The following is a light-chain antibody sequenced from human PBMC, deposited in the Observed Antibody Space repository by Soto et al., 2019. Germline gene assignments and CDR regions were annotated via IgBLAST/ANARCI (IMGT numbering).Light chain of an antibody. CDR1: QTISSW. CDR2: AAS. CDR3: QQVNSYPLT. J-gene: IGKJ4*01. Sequence: DIQMTQSPSTLSGSVGDRVTITCRASQTISSWLAWYQQKPGKAPKLLIYAASTLQSGVPSRFSGSGSETDFTLTISSLQAEDFATYYCQQVNSYPLTFGGGTKVDIK. V-gene: IGKV1-5*01.